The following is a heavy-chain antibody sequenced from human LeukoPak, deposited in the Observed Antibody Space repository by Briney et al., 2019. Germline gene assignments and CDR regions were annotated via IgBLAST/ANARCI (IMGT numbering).Heavy chain of an antibody. D-gene: IGHD2-15*01. CDR3: AKGGCRGTCIPLAY. CDR1: GFTFSGSG. CDR2: SGDSDGST. V-gene: IGHV3-23*01. J-gene: IGHJ4*02. Sequence: PGGSLRLSCAASGFTFSGSGMSWVRQAPGKGLEWVSSSGDSDGSTYYADSLKGRFTISRDNSKNTLYLQMNNLRPEDTAVYYCAKGGCRGTCIPLAYWGQGALVTVSP.